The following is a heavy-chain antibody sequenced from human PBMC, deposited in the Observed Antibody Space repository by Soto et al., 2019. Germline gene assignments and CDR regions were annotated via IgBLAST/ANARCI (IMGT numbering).Heavy chain of an antibody. D-gene: IGHD3-16*02. J-gene: IGHJ5*02. CDR1: GFTFSSYN. V-gene: IGHV3-21*01. CDR2: ISSSSSYI. Sequence: GGSLSLSCAASGFTFSSYNMNSVRQAPGTGLEWVSSISSSSSYIYYADSVKGRFTISRDNAKNSLYLQMNSLRAEDTAVYYCARVLDYDYVWGSYPLNWFDPWGQGTLGTVSS. CDR3: ARVLDYDYVWGSYPLNWFDP.